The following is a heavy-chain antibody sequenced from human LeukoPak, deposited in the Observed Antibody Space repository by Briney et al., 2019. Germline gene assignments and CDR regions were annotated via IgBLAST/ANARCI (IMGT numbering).Heavy chain of an antibody. Sequence: GGSLRLSCTASGFSFSGHWMHWARQLPGKGLVWVSRISPTGSTTSYADSVKGRFTVSRDNAKNTLYLQVNNLRAEDTAVYYCARGPNSNWSGLDFWRQGTLLTVSS. J-gene: IGHJ4*02. V-gene: IGHV3-74*01. CDR1: GFSFSGHW. CDR2: ISPTGSTT. CDR3: ARGPNSNWSGLDF. D-gene: IGHD6-6*01.